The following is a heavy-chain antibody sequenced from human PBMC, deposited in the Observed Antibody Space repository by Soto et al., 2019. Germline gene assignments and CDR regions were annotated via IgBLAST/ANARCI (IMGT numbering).Heavy chain of an antibody. D-gene: IGHD3-22*01. J-gene: IGHJ3*02. Sequence: SETLSLTCTVSGGSISSYYWSWIRQPPGKGLEWIGYIYYSGSTNYNPSLKSRVTISVDTSKNQFSLKLSSVTAADTAVYYCARMRRPYYYDSSGPGDAFDIWGQGTMVTVPS. CDR1: GGSISSYY. V-gene: IGHV4-59*01. CDR2: IYYSGST. CDR3: ARMRRPYYYDSSGPGDAFDI.